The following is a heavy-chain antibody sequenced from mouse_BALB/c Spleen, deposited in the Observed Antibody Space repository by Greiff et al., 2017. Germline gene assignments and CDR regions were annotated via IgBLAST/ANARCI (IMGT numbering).Heavy chain of an antibody. D-gene: IGHD3-1*01. CDR1: GFSLTSYG. V-gene: IGHV2-9*02. CDR3: ARRSSGYYAMDY. J-gene: IGHJ4*01. Sequence: LQESGPGLVAPSQSLSITCTVSGFSLTSYGVHWVRQPPGKGLEWLGVIWDGGSTNYNSALMSRLSISKDNSKSQVFLKMNSLQTDDTAMYYCARRSSGYYAMDYWGQGTSVTVSS. CDR2: IWDGGST.